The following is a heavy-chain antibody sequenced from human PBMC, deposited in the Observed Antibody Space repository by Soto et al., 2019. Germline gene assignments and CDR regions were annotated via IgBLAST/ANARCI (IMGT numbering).Heavy chain of an antibody. J-gene: IGHJ4*02. CDR3: VRAGDRGYEPDD. V-gene: IGHV3-74*01. CDR2: INGGGSRT. D-gene: IGHD5-12*01. CDR1: GFTSSNYW. Sequence: EVQLVESGGGLVQPGGSLRSSWAASGFTSSNYWIHWVRKPPGKGLAGVSGINGGGSRTSYAGSVKVRFTISRDNARNTLYVQMNSLRVEDTAVYYCVRAGDRGYEPDDWGQGTLVTVSS.